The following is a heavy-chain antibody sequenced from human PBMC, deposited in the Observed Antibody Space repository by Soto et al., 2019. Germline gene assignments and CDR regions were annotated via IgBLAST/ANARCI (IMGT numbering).Heavy chain of an antibody. D-gene: IGHD2-21*02. CDR3: ARQRTSVVTQAYFDV. J-gene: IGHJ4*02. CDR2: IFYTGRT. CDR1: GGSISNPSYY. Sequence: SETLSLTCTVSGGSISNPSYYWGWVRQPPGKGLEWIGDIFYTGRTYYSPSLKSRVTISVDTSKEQFSLNLTSVTAADTAVYFCARQRTSVVTQAYFDVWGPGSLVTVSS. V-gene: IGHV4-39*01.